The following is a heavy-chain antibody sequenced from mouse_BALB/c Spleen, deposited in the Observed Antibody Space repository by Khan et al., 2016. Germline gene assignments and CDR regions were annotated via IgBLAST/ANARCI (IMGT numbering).Heavy chain of an antibody. Sequence: QVQLQQPGAELVKPGASVKLSCKASGYTFTSYWMHWVKQRPGQGLEWIGEINPSNGRTNYNEKFKTKATLTVDKSSSTAYMQLSSLTSEDSAVYYCARSGGNYVYWGQGTTLTVSS. CDR1: GYTFTSYW. CDR2: INPSNGRT. D-gene: IGHD2-1*01. CDR3: ARSGGNYVY. J-gene: IGHJ2*01. V-gene: IGHV1S81*02.